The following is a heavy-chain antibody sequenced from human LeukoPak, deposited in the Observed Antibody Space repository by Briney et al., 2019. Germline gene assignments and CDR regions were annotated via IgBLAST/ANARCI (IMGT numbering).Heavy chain of an antibody. CDR1: GCTFSSYA. Sequence: SVKVSCKASGCTFSSYAISWVRQAPGQGLEWMGRIIPIFGTANYAQKFQGRVTITTDESTSTAYMELSSLRSEDTAVYYCARDSSYSSGSDAFDIWGQGTMVTVSS. D-gene: IGHD6-19*01. CDR3: ARDSSYSSGSDAFDI. CDR2: IIPIFGTA. V-gene: IGHV1-69*05. J-gene: IGHJ3*02.